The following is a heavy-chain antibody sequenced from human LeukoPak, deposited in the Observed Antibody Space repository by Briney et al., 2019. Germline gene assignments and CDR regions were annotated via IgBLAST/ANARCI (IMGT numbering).Heavy chain of an antibody. CDR3: ARGSSSGPADY. CDR1: GGPFSSYA. J-gene: IGHJ4*02. CDR2: FIPIFGTA. Sequence: SVKVSCKASGGPFSSYAISWVRQAPGQGLEWMGGFIPIFGTANYAQKFRGRVTITTDESTSTAYMELSSLRSEDTALYYCARGSSSGPADYWGQGTLVTVSS. D-gene: IGHD6-6*01. V-gene: IGHV1-69*05.